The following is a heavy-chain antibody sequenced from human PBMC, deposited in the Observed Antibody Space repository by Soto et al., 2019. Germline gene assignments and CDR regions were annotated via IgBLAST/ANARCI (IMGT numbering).Heavy chain of an antibody. CDR1: GGSISSSSHH. CDR2: AYYSGDT. V-gene: IGHV4-39*01. D-gene: IGHD3-3*01. Sequence: SETLSLTCSVSGGSISSSSHHWGWIRQTPGKGLEWIGGAYYSGDTFYNPSLESRVTISVDTSRNQFSLHLTSVTAADTAVYYCARVRGGYTFWSGYLGGYGMDVWGQGTTVT. CDR3: ARVRGGYTFWSGYLGGYGMDV. J-gene: IGHJ6*02.